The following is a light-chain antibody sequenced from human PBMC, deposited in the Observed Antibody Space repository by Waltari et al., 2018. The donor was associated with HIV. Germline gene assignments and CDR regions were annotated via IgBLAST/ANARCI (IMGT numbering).Light chain of an antibody. J-gene: IGLJ1*01. CDR1: RRDVGTYDS. V-gene: IGLV2-23*02. CDR2: DVT. Sequence: QSALTQPASVSGSPGQAITIPCTGRRRDVGTYDSISWYQQHPGTAPKPIISDVTERPSGISNRFSGSKSGTTASLTISGLQAEDEAEYFCCSFAGSNFVFGSGTKVTVL. CDR3: CSFAGSNFV.